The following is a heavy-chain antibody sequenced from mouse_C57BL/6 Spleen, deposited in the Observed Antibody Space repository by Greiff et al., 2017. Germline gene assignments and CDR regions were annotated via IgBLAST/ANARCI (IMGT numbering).Heavy chain of an antibody. CDR3: ARGGKSYYVNPSYFDY. V-gene: IGHV1-19*01. D-gene: IGHD2-1*01. Sequence: EVQLQQSGPVLVKPGASVKMSCKASGYTFTDYYMNWVKQSHGKSLEWIGVINPYNGGTSYNQKFKGKATLTVDKSSSTAYMELNSLTSEDSAVYYCARGGKSYYVNPSYFDYWGQGTTLTVSS. CDR2: INPYNGGT. J-gene: IGHJ2*01. CDR1: GYTFTDYY.